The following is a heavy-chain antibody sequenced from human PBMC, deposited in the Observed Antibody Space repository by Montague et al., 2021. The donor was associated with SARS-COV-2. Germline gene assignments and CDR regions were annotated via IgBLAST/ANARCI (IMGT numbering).Heavy chain of an antibody. J-gene: IGHJ4*02. Sequence: SLRLSFSASGVTFSSNSMSWLRQAPGKGLEWVSSVSSSSTYIYYADSVKGRFTISRDNVKNSLYLQMNSLRVEDTAVYFCARDRRTTRLGELSPLDYWGQGTLVTVSS. CDR1: GVTFSSNS. CDR2: VSSSSTYI. D-gene: IGHD3-16*02. CDR3: ARDRRTTRLGELSPLDY. V-gene: IGHV3-21*01.